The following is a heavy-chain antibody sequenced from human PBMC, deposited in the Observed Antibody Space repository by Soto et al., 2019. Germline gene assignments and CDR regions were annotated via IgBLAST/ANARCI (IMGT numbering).Heavy chain of an antibody. V-gene: IGHV1-18*01. Sequence: ASVKVSCKASGYTFIKYGINWVRQAPGQGLEWMGWVSTYNGDTKYSPKLQGRVTMITDTSTSTANMELRSLVSDDTAIYYCTRGYCNSPSCSGRDWFDPWGQGTLVTVS. J-gene: IGHJ5*02. CDR1: GYTFIKYG. D-gene: IGHD2-2*01. CDR2: VSTYNGDT. CDR3: TRGYCNSPSCSGRDWFDP.